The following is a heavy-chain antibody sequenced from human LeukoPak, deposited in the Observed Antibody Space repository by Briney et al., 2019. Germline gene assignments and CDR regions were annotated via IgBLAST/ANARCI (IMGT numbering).Heavy chain of an antibody. Sequence: PSETLSLTCVVSGDSFTGHYWTWIRQSPGKGLEWIGYISYIGSTNYNPSLKSRVTISIDTSKNQFSLKLRSMTAADTAVYYCARDLVTVTKGFDIWGQGTMVSVSS. CDR3: ARDLVTVTKGFDI. J-gene: IGHJ3*02. D-gene: IGHD4-17*01. CDR1: GDSFTGHY. CDR2: ISYIGST. V-gene: IGHV4-59*11.